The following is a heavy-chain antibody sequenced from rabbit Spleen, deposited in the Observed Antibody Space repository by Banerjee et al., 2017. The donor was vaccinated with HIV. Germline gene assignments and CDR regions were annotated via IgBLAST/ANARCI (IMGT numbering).Heavy chain of an antibody. V-gene: IGHV1S40*01. CDR2: IYGGDIHST. CDR3: ARAGEGGDGYLNL. J-gene: IGHJ4*01. CDR1: GFSFNSDYY. Sequence: QSLEESGGDLVKPGASLTLTCTASGFSFNSDYYICWVRQAPGKGLEWIACIYGGDIHSTAYANWAKGRFTISKTSSTTVTLQMASLTVADTATYFCARAGEGGDGYLNLWGPGTL. D-gene: IGHD5-1*01.